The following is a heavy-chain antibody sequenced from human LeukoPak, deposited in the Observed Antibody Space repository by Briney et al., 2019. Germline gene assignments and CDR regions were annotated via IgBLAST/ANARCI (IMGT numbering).Heavy chain of an antibody. Sequence: ASVKVSCKASGYTFTSYGISWVRQAPGQGLERMGWISAYNGNTNYAQKLQGRVTMTTDTSTSTAYMELRSLRSDDTAVYYCARTRQWFGELLDPLFDYWGQGTLVTVSS. CDR2: ISAYNGNT. CDR1: GYTFTSYG. D-gene: IGHD3-10*01. J-gene: IGHJ4*02. CDR3: ARTRQWFGELLDPLFDY. V-gene: IGHV1-18*01.